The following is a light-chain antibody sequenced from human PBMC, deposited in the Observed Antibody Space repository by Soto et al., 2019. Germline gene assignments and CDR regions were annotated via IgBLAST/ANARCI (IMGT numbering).Light chain of an antibody. Sequence: DITMTQSPSSLSASVGDRVSITCQASQAIMFYLNWYQQKPGKAPKLLIYAASSLQSGVPSRFSGSGSGTDFTLTISSLQPEDFATYYCQQSYSTPRTFGQGTKVEIK. J-gene: IGKJ1*01. CDR3: QQSYSTPRT. CDR2: AAS. V-gene: IGKV1-39*01. CDR1: QAIMFY.